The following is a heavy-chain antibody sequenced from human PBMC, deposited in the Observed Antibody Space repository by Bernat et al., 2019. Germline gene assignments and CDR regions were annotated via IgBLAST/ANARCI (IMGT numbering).Heavy chain of an antibody. J-gene: IGHJ3*02. V-gene: IGHV4-59*08. CDR3: ARVHSSGWYDAFDI. CDR1: GGSISSYY. CDR2: IYYGGST. Sequence: QVQLQESGPGLVKPSETLSLTCTVSGGSISSYYWSWIRQPPGKGLEWIGYIYYGGSTNYNPSLKSRVTISVDTSKNQFSLKLSSVTAADTAVYYCARVHSSGWYDAFDIWGQGTMVTVSS. D-gene: IGHD6-19*01.